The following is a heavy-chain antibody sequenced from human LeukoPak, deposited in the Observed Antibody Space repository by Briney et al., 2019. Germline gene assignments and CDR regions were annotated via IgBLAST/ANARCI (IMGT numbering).Heavy chain of an antibody. D-gene: IGHD3-16*01. Sequence: PSETLSLTCTASGDSISSSNYYWGWIRQPPGKGLEWIGNIYYSGSTYYNPSLKSRVTISVDTSKNQFSLKLSSVTAADTAVYYCAREFTFGGVIGYWGQGTLVTVSS. CDR3: AREFTFGGVIGY. CDR2: IYYSGST. V-gene: IGHV4-39*07. CDR1: GDSISSSNYY. J-gene: IGHJ4*02.